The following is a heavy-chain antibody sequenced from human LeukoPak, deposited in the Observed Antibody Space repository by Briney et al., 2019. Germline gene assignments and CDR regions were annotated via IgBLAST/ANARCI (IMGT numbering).Heavy chain of an antibody. J-gene: IGHJ6*03. CDR2: IRYDGSNK. V-gene: IGHV3-30*02. CDR1: GFTFSSYG. CDR3: ARYSSGWYYYYMDV. Sequence: GGSLRLSCAASGFTFSSYGMHWVRQAPGKGLEWVAFIRYDGSNKYYADSVKGRFTISRDNSKNTLYLQMNSLRAEDTAVYYCARYSSGWYYYYMDVWGKGTTVTVSS. D-gene: IGHD6-19*01.